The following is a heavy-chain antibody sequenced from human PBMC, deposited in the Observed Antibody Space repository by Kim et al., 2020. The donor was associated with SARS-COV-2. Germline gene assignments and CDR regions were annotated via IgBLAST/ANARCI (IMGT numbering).Heavy chain of an antibody. Sequence: SETLSLTCTVSGGSISSSSYYWGWIRQPPGKGLEWIGSIYYSGSTYYNPFLKSRVTISVDTSKNQFSLKLSSVTAADTAVYYCARHLEKWELLSWFDPWGQGTLVTVSS. D-gene: IGHD1-26*01. V-gene: IGHV4-39*01. J-gene: IGHJ5*02. CDR1: GGSISSSSYY. CDR2: IYYSGST. CDR3: ARHLEKWELLSWFDP.